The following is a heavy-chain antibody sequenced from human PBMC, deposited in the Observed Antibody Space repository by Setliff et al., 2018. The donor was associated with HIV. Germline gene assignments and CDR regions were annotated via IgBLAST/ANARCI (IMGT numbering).Heavy chain of an antibody. CDR3: ATDPYYYDSSGHFDS. CDR2: ISSGSRTI. J-gene: IGHJ4*02. Sequence: GGSLRLSCAASGFTFNTYSMNWVRQAPGKGLEWVSYISSGSRTIYYADSVKGRFTISRDNARNSLYLQMNSLRAEDTAVYYCATDPYYYDSSGHFDSWGQGTLVTVSS. D-gene: IGHD3-22*01. CDR1: GFTFNTYS. V-gene: IGHV3-48*01.